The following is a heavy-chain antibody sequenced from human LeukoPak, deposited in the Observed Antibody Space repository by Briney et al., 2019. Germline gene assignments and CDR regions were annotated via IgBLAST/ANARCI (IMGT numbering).Heavy chain of an antibody. J-gene: IGHJ4*02. V-gene: IGHV1-69*05. CDR2: IIPIFSTA. CDR1: GGTFSSYA. CDR3: AREGLVVVHLDY. D-gene: IGHD3-22*01. Sequence: ASVKVSCKASGGTFSSYAISWVRQAPGQGLEWIGWIIPIFSTANYAQKVQGRVTITTDKSTSPAYMQLTSLRSEDTAVYYCAREGLVVVHLDYWGQGTMVTVSS.